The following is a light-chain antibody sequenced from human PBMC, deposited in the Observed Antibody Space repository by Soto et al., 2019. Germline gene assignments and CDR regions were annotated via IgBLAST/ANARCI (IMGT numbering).Light chain of an antibody. CDR3: QQYNSYQT. CDR1: QSISSW. CDR2: KAS. J-gene: IGKJ1*01. Sequence: DIKMTQSPSTLSASVGDRVTITCRASQSISSWLAWYQQKPGKAPKLLIYKASSLESGVPSRFSGSGSGTEFTLTISSLQPDDFATYYCQQYNSYQTFGQGTKVDIK. V-gene: IGKV1-5*03.